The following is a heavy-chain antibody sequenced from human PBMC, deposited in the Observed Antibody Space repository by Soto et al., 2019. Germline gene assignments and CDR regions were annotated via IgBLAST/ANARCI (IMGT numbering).Heavy chain of an antibody. D-gene: IGHD5-12*01. Sequence: GGSLRLSCAASGFTFGSYAMGWVRQAPGKGLEWVSAITGNSAATNYADSVKGRFTISRDNSKNTLYLQMNSLRAEDTAVYYCARARGEYSGYDYPLDYWGQGTLVTVSS. V-gene: IGHV3-23*01. CDR3: ARARGEYSGYDYPLDY. J-gene: IGHJ4*02. CDR1: GFTFGSYA. CDR2: ITGNSAAT.